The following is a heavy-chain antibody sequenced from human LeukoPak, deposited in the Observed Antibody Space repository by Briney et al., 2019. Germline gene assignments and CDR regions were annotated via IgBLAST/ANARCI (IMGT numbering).Heavy chain of an antibody. Sequence: SETLSLTCTVSGGSISSSSYYWGWIRQPPRKGLEWIGSIYYSGSTYYNPSLKSRVTISVDTSKNQFSLKLSSVTAADTAVYYCAGSISGWYGYWGQGTLVTVSS. CDR1: GGSISSSSYY. CDR2: IYYSGST. J-gene: IGHJ4*02. CDR3: AGSISGWYGY. D-gene: IGHD6-19*01. V-gene: IGHV4-39*01.